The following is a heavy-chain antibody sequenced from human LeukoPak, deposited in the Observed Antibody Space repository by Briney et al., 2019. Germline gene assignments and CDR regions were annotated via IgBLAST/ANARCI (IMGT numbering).Heavy chain of an antibody. CDR1: GFTFSSYS. V-gene: IGHV3-21*01. J-gene: IGHJ4*02. CDR2: ISSSSSYI. D-gene: IGHD3-10*01. Sequence: GGSLRLSCAASGFTFSSYSMNWVRQAPGKGLEWVSSISSSSSYIYYADSVKGRFTISRDNAKNSLYLQMNSLRAEDTATYYCARARGGSGSYYHRFDYWGQGTLVTVSS. CDR3: ARARGGSGSYYHRFDY.